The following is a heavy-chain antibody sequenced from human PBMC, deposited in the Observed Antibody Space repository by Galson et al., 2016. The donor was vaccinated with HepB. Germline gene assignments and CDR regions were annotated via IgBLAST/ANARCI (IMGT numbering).Heavy chain of an antibody. CDR2: ISWNSGNI. J-gene: IGHJ4*02. D-gene: IGHD2-8*01. CDR1: GFSFDDYA. CDR3: AKADGAMYYQPAPYFDY. V-gene: IGHV3-9*01. Sequence: SLRLSCAASGFSFDDYAMHWVRQAPGKGLEWVSGISWNSGNIGYADSVKGRFTISRDNAKNSLYLQMNSLRGEDTALYYCAKADGAMYYQPAPYFDYWGQGTLVTVSS.